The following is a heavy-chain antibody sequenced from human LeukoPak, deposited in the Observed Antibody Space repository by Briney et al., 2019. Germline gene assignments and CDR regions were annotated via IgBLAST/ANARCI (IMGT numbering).Heavy chain of an antibody. D-gene: IGHD2-2*01. CDR1: GFTFSSYA. CDR3: ARGIQCSSTSCYAGSTFDY. Sequence: GGSLRLSCAASGFTFSSYAMHGVRQAPGKGLAGVAVISYGGSNKYYADSVKGRFTISRDNSKNTLYLQMNSLRAEDTAVYYCARGIQCSSTSCYAGSTFDYWGQGTLVTVSS. CDR2: ISYGGSNK. J-gene: IGHJ4*02. V-gene: IGHV3-30-3*01.